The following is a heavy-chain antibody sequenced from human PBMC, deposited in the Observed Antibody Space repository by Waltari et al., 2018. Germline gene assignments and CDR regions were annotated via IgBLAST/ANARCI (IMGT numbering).Heavy chain of an antibody. CDR1: GFTFSSYA. Sequence: QVQLVESGGGVVQPGRSLRLSCAASGFTFSSYAMHWVRQAPGKGLEWVAVISYDGSNKYYADSVKGRFTISRDNSKNTLYLQMNSLRAEDTAVYYCASSMTTVTNFDYWGQGTLVTVSS. D-gene: IGHD4-17*01. CDR2: ISYDGSNK. J-gene: IGHJ4*02. CDR3: ASSMTTVTNFDY. V-gene: IGHV3-30-3*01.